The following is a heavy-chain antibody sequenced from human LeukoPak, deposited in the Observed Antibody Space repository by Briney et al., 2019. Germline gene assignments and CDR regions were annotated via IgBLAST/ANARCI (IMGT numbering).Heavy chain of an antibody. CDR1: GFTFSSYA. J-gene: IGHJ3*02. CDR2: IKPDGSEK. CDR3: AREDMWAFDI. Sequence: GGSLRLSCAASGFTFSSYAMSWVRQAPGKGLEWVANIKPDGSEKYYVDSVKGRFIISRDNAKNSLYLQMNSLRAEDTAVYYCAREDMWAFDIWGQGTMVTVSS. V-gene: IGHV3-7*01. D-gene: IGHD2-15*01.